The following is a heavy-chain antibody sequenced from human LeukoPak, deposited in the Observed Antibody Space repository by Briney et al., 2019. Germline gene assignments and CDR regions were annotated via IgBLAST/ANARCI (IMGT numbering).Heavy chain of an antibody. CDR2: IYYTGNT. CDR1: GDSITSGSYY. Sequence: SETLSLTCTVSGDSITSGSYYWGWIRQPPGRGLEWIGSIYYTGNTYYNPSLKSRVTISVDTSNNEFSLRLTSVTAADTAVYYCARDRSTETPPRPDAFDIWGQGTMVTVSS. V-gene: IGHV4-39*07. J-gene: IGHJ3*02. CDR3: ARDRSTETPPRPDAFDI. D-gene: IGHD4-17*01.